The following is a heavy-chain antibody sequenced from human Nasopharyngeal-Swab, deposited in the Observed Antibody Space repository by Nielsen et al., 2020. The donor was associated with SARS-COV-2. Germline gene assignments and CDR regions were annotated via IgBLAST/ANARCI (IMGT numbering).Heavy chain of an antibody. D-gene: IGHD4-17*01. CDR3: VRDESGDYLGLPFDS. CDR2: VFYTGT. Sequence: SETLSLTCSVSGASISNRTYYWGWIRQSPEKGLQWIGTVFYTGTYSNPSLQSRVTISVDTSKNQFSLKLTSVTAADTAVYYCVRDESGDYLGLPFDSWGPGTLVTVSS. J-gene: IGHJ4*02. V-gene: IGHV4-39*07. CDR1: GASISNRTYY.